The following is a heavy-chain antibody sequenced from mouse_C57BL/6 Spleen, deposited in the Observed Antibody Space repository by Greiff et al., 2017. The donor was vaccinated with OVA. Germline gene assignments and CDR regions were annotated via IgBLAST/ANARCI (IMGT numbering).Heavy chain of an antibody. J-gene: IGHJ1*03. V-gene: IGHV1-15*01. Sequence: VQLQESGAELVRPGASVTLSCKASGYTFTDYEMHWVKQTPVHGLEWIGAIDPETGGTAYNQKFKGKAILTADKSSSTAYMELRSLTSEDSAVDYCTSGTTVVATNVDVWGTGTTVTVSS. CDR1: GYTFTDYE. CDR2: IDPETGGT. CDR3: TSGTTVVATNVDV. D-gene: IGHD1-1*01.